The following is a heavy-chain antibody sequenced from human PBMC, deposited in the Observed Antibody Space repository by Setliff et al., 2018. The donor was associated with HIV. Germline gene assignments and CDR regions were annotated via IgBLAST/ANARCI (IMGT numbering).Heavy chain of an antibody. CDR3: AREVHDHTNRLYYYYYIDV. J-gene: IGHJ6*03. CDR2: INPNSGAT. CDR1: GYTFSGYY. V-gene: IGHV1-2*02. D-gene: IGHD2-8*01. Sequence: ASVKVSCKASGYTFSGYYLHWVRRAPGQGLEWMGWINPNSGATNYAQNFQGRVTMTRDTSITTVYLELIRLRSDDTAVYYCAREVHDHTNRLYYYYYIDVWAKGTPVTV.